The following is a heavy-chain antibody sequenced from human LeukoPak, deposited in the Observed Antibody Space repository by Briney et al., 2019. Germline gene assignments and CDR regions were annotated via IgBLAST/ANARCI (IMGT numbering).Heavy chain of an antibody. CDR3: ARGILRDYYDSSGFYHRGGVGY. Sequence: SETLSLTCTVSGGSISSGSYYWNWIRQPAGKGLEWIGRIYTSGSTNYNPSLKSRVTISVDTSKNQFSLRLSSVTAADTAVYFCARGILRDYYDSSGFYHRGGVGYWGQGTLVTVSS. J-gene: IGHJ4*02. V-gene: IGHV4-61*02. CDR2: IYTSGST. CDR1: GGSISSGSYY. D-gene: IGHD3-22*01.